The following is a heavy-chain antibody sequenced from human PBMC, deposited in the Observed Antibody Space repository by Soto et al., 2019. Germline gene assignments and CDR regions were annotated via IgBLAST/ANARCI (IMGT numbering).Heavy chain of an antibody. D-gene: IGHD5-18*01. CDR3: ARKGYGYLRWFDP. Sequence: SETLSLTCAVYGGSFSGYYWSWIRQPPGKGLEWIGEINHSGSTNYNPSLKSRVTISVDTSKNQFSLKLSSVTAADTAVYYCARKGYGYLRWFDPWGQGTLVTVSS. J-gene: IGHJ5*02. CDR1: GGSFSGYY. CDR2: INHSGST. V-gene: IGHV4-34*01.